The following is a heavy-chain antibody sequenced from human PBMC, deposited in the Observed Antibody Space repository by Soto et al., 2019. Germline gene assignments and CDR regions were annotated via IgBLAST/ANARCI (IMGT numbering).Heavy chain of an antibody. Sequence: EVQLVEYGGGLVQPGGSLRLSCAASGFTFSDHYMDWVRQAPGKGLEWVARSRNRVNSHTTEYAASVKGRFTISRDESKSSLYLQMNSLKIEDTAVYYCTRGLLGGAPSYTFHGMDVWGQGTTVTVSP. CDR2: SRNRVNSHTT. V-gene: IGHV3-72*01. D-gene: IGHD1-26*01. CDR3: TRGLLGGAPSYTFHGMDV. J-gene: IGHJ6*01. CDR1: GFTFSDHY.